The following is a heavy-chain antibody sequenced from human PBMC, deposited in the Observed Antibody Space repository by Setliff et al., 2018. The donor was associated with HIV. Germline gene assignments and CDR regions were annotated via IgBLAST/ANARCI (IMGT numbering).Heavy chain of an antibody. CDR3: ARGVAATVGVNYFDY. V-gene: IGHV3-23*01. CDR1: GFTFSTYG. D-gene: IGHD2-15*01. CDR2: ISGSGGST. J-gene: IGHJ4*02. Sequence: GGSLRLSCAASGFTFSTYGMSWVRQAPGKGLEWVSAISGSGGSTYYADPVKGRFTISRDNSKNTLYLQMKSLRADDTAVYYCARGVAATVGVNYFDYWGQGTLVTVSS.